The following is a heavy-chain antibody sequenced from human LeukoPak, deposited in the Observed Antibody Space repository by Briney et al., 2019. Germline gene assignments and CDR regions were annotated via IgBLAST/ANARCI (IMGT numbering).Heavy chain of an antibody. J-gene: IGHJ4*02. Sequence: SVNVSFQSSLGTFSSYAISWVRPAPGQGREWMGRIIPIFGTANYPQKFQGRIKLTTNESTSTAYMEISSLRSEVTAGYYFASEPGFGGYEPFDYWGQGTPVTVPS. V-gene: IGHV1-69*05. D-gene: IGHD5-12*01. CDR2: IIPIFGTA. CDR3: ASEPGFGGYEPFDY. CDR1: LGTFSSYA.